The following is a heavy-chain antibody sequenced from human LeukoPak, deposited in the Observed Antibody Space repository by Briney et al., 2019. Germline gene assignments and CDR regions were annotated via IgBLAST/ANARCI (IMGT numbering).Heavy chain of an antibody. CDR1: GLTFSSYA. J-gene: IGHJ4*02. V-gene: IGHV3-30-3*02. CDR3: AKRNYFDY. CDR2: ISYDGSNK. Sequence: GGSLRLSCSASGLTFSSYAMHWVRQAPGQGLEWVAVISYDGSNKYYADSVKGRFTISRDNSKNTLYLQMNSLRAEDTAVYYCAKRNYFDYWGQGTLVTVSS.